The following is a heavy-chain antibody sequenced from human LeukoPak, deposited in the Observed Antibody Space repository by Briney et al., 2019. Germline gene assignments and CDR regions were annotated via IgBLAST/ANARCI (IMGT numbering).Heavy chain of an antibody. Sequence: SETLSLTCAVYGGSFSGYYWSWIRQPPGKGLEWIGEINHSGSTNYNPSLKSRVTISVDTSKNQFSLKLSSVTAADTAVYYCSGGDYRQAWYFDLWGRGTLVTVSS. CDR1: GGSFSGYY. V-gene: IGHV4-34*03. CDR2: INHSGST. J-gene: IGHJ2*01. D-gene: IGHD4-17*01. CDR3: SGGDYRQAWYFDL.